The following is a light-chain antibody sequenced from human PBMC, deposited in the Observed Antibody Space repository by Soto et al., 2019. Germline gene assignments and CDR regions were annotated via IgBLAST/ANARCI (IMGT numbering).Light chain of an antibody. V-gene: IGKV3-15*01. Sequence: EIVMTQSPATLSVSPGERATLSCRASQSVSSNLAWYQQKPGQAPRLLIYGASTRATGIPARFSGSGSGTEFSLTVSGLQSEDFAVYYCHQYNNWPMWTFGQGTKVEIK. CDR1: QSVSSN. CDR3: HQYNNWPMWT. CDR2: GAS. J-gene: IGKJ1*01.